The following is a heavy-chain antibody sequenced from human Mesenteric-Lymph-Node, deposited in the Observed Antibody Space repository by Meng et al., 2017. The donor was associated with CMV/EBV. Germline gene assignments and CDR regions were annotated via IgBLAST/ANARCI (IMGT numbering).Heavy chain of an antibody. CDR1: GDIISSNNAA. CDR2: TYYRSESYN. Sequence: HLHTSGHGLLNASQPLSVPFTISGDIISSNNAAWNWIRQSPSRGLEWLGRTYYRSESYNDYAVSVKSRISVNLDTSKNQLSLHLNFVTPEDTAVYYCAYFGDLPPLWWGQGTLVTVSS. J-gene: IGHJ4*02. CDR3: AYFGDLPPLW. V-gene: IGHV6-1*01. D-gene: IGHD3-16*01.